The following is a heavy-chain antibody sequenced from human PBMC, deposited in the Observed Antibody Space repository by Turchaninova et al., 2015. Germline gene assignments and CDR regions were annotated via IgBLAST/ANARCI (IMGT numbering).Heavy chain of an antibody. D-gene: IGHD2-15*01. CDR2: INHSGST. CDR3: ARDYIVVEVAANAFDI. V-gene: IGHV4-34*01. CDR1: SGSFSGYY. Sequence: ETLSLTCAVYSGSFSGYYWSWIRQPPGKGLEWIGEINHSGSTNYNPSLKSRVTISVDMAKNQFSLKLRSVTAADTAIYYCARDYIVVEVAANAFDIWGQGTMVTVSS. J-gene: IGHJ3*02.